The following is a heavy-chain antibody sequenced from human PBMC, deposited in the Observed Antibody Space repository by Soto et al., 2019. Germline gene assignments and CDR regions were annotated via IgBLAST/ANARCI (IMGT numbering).Heavy chain of an antibody. CDR1: GYSFTSYW. D-gene: IGHD6-13*01. CDR3: ARSGSSSWGYYYYYGMDV. J-gene: IGHJ6*02. CDR2: IYPGDSDT. V-gene: IGHV5-51*01. Sequence: PGESLKISCKGSGYSFTSYWIGWVLQIPWKGLEWMGIIYPGDSDTRYSPSFQGQVTISADKSISTAYLQWSSLKASDTAMYYCARSGSSSWGYYYYYGMDVWGQGTTVTVSS.